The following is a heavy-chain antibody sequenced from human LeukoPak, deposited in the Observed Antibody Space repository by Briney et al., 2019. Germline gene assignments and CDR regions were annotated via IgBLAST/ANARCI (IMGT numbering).Heavy chain of an antibody. CDR3: AGSYSYYFDY. CDR2: ISYDGSKL. CDR1: GFAFSSYG. D-gene: IGHD3-10*01. J-gene: IGHJ4*02. V-gene: IGHV3-30*03. Sequence: PGGSLRLSCAASGFAFSSYGMHWVRQAPGKGLEWVSIISYDGSKLYYGDSVKGRFTISKDDSENTLYLQMNSLSAEDTAVYYCAGSYSYYFDYWGQGTLVTVSS.